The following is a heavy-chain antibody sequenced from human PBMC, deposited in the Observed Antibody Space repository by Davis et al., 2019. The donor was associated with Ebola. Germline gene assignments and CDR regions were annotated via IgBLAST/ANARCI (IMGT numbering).Heavy chain of an antibody. Sequence: MPSETLSLTCAVYGGSFSGHYWTWIRQPPGKGLEWIGYIYYSGSTNYNPSLKSRVTISVDTSKNQFSLKLSSVTAADTAVYYCARLEQWLVPWYFDLWGRGTLVTVSS. CDR1: GGSFSGHY. J-gene: IGHJ2*01. D-gene: IGHD6-19*01. CDR2: IYYSGST. CDR3: ARLEQWLVPWYFDL. V-gene: IGHV4-59*08.